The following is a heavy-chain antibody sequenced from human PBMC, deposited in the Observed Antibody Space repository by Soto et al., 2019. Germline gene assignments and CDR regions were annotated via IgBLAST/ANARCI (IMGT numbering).Heavy chain of an antibody. CDR2: MNPNSGNT. V-gene: IGHV1-8*01. D-gene: IGHD6-13*01. CDR1: GYTFTSYD. Sequence: ASVKVSCKASGYTFTSYDINWVRQATGQGLEWMGWMNPNSGNTGYAQKFQGRVTMTRNTSISTAYMELSSLRSEDTAVYYCAGENSSWYYYYYYIDGWGKGTTVTGSS. CDR3: AGENSSWYYYYYYIDG. J-gene: IGHJ6*03.